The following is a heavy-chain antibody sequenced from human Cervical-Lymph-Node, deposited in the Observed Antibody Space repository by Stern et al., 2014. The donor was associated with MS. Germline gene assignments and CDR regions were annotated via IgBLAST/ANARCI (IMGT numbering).Heavy chain of an antibody. Sequence: VQLVESGGGVVQPGGSLRLSCAASGFTFSSHVMHWVRQAPGKGLEWVAVIWHDENNNAYADSVKGRFTITRDNSTNPLSRKITSLRAKDPAVYSFVREDGAFDSWGREPWSPSPQ. CDR1: GFTFSSHV. D-gene: IGHD4/OR15-4a*01. CDR2: IWHDENNN. CDR3: VREDGAFDS. V-gene: IGHV3-30-3*01. J-gene: IGHJ4*02.